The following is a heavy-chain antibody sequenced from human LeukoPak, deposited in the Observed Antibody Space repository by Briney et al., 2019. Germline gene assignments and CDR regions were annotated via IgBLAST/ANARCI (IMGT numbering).Heavy chain of an antibody. V-gene: IGHV3-21*01. CDR1: GFTFSSYS. J-gene: IGHJ6*02. CDR2: IISSIGYI. CDR3: ARVTRELLFHYGMDV. D-gene: IGHD1-26*01. Sequence: PGGSLRLSCAASGFTFSSYSMNWVRQAPGKGLEWVGSIISSIGYIYYADSLKGRFTISRDNAKNSLYLHMNSLRSEDTAVYYCARVTRELLFHYGMDVWGQGTTVTVSS.